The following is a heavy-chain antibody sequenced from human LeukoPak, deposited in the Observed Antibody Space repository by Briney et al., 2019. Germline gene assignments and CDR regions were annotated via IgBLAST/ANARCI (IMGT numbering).Heavy chain of an antibody. CDR1: GFTFSSYG. Sequence: PGGSLRLSCAASGFTFSSYGMSWVRQAPGKGLEWVSGISWNSGSIGYADSVKGRFTISRDNAKNSLYLQMNSLRAEDTALYYCAKAGYSCGYAYDAFDIWGQGTMVTVSS. CDR2: ISWNSGSI. CDR3: AKAGYSCGYAYDAFDI. D-gene: IGHD5-18*01. J-gene: IGHJ3*02. V-gene: IGHV3-9*01.